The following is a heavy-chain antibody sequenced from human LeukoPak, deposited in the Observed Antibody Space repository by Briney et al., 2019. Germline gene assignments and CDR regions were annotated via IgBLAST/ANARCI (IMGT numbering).Heavy chain of an antibody. CDR1: GGSISSYY. J-gene: IGHJ6*03. Sequence: PSETLSLTCTVSGGSISSYYWSWIRQPPGKGLEWIGYIYTSGSTNYNPSLKSRVIISVDTSKNQFSLKLSSVTAADTAVYYCARGPGYSSSWYLLSYYYYYMDVWGKGTTVTVSS. CDR3: ARGPGYSSSWYLLSYYYYYMDV. D-gene: IGHD6-13*01. V-gene: IGHV4-4*09. CDR2: IYTSGST.